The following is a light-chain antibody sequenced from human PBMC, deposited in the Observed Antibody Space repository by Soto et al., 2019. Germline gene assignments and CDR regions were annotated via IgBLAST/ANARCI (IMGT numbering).Light chain of an antibody. CDR2: SDN. Sequence: QPVLTQPPSTSGTPGQSVTISCSGSTSNIGSNTVNWYQHLTGTAPKLLIHSDNQRPSGVTDRFSGSKSGASASLAISGPQSEDEADYYCSTWDDSLNSWVFGGGTKVTVL. J-gene: IGLJ3*02. CDR3: STWDDSLNSWV. V-gene: IGLV1-44*01. CDR1: TSNIGSNT.